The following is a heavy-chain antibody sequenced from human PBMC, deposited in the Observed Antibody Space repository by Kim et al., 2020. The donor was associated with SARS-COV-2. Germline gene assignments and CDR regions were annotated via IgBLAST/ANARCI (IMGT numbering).Heavy chain of an antibody. CDR2: IYHSGST. CDR1: GYSISSGYY. J-gene: IGHJ5*02. D-gene: IGHD6-13*01. Sequence: SETLSLTCTVSGYSISSGYYWGWIRQPPGKGLEWIGSIYHSGSTYYNPSLKSRVTISVDTSKNQFSLKLSSVTAADTAVYYCARDPSIAAAGVPWGQGTLVTVSS. CDR3: ARDPSIAAAGVP. V-gene: IGHV4-38-2*02.